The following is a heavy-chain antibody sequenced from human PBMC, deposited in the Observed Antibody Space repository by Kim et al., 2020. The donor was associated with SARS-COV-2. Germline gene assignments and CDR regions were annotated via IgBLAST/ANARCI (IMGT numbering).Heavy chain of an antibody. CDR1: GGSVSSGSYY. V-gene: IGHV4-61*03. D-gene: IGHD4-17*01. CDR3: AGYYGDYGVRAAYYYYGMDV. Sequence: SETLSLTCTVSGGSVSSGSYYWSWIRQPPGKGLEWIGYIYYSGSTNYNPSLKSRVTISVDTSKNHFSLKLSSVTAADTAVYYCAGYYGDYGVRAAYYYYGMDVWGQGTTVTVSS. J-gene: IGHJ6*02. CDR2: IYYSGST.